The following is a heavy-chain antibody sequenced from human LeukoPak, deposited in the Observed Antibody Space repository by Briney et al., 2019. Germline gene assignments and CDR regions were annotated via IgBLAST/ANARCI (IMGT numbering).Heavy chain of an antibody. Sequence: PGGSLRLSCAASGFTFSNYYMSWIRQAPGKGLEWVSYISDSGSVIYYSDSVKGQFTISRDNAKNSLYLQMSSLRAEDTAVYFCVGDSNGYFYGHDYWGQGTLVAVSS. CDR1: GFTFSNYY. CDR2: ISDSGSVI. V-gene: IGHV3-11*01. D-gene: IGHD3-22*01. J-gene: IGHJ4*02. CDR3: VGDSNGYFYGHDY.